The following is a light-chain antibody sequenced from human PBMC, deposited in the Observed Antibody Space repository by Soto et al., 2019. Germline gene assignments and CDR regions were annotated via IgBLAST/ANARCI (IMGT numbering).Light chain of an antibody. CDR1: SSNIGAGYD. V-gene: IGLV1-40*01. J-gene: IGLJ1*01. CDR2: GNT. Sequence: QSVLTQPPSVSGAPGQRVTISCTGSSSNIGAGYDVHWYQQLPETAPKLLIYGNTNRPSGVTDLFSSSKSSTQASLAIDELKTEDEGDYYCQTYDSSVSGLYVLGTWTKLTVL. CDR3: QTYDSSVSGLYV.